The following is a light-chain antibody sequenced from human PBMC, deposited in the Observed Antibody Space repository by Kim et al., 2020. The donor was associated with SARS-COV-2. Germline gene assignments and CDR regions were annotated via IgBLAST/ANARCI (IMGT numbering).Light chain of an antibody. J-gene: IGLJ2*01. Sequence: TVTFSCTRSSGSSASNYEQGYQQHPRSATTTVIYEDNQRPSGVPDRFSGSIDSSSNSASLTISGLKTEDEADYYCQSYDSSNLVVFGGGTKLTVL. V-gene: IGLV6-57*03. CDR2: EDN. CDR1: SGSSASNY. CDR3: QSYDSSNLVV.